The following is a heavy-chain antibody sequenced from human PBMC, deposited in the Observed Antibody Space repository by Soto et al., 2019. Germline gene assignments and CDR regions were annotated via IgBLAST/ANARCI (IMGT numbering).Heavy chain of an antibody. CDR2: MYNGGST. CDR1: GDSISSSNYY. V-gene: IGHV4-39*01. Sequence: SETLSLTCTVSGDSISSSNYYWGWIRQPPGKGLEWIGSMYNGGSTYYNPSLKSRVTISVDTSKNQFSLELSSVTAADTAVYYCASYGSGTYYSGYSFDFWSQGSLVIV. J-gene: IGHJ4*02. D-gene: IGHD3-10*01. CDR3: ASYGSGTYYSGYSFDF.